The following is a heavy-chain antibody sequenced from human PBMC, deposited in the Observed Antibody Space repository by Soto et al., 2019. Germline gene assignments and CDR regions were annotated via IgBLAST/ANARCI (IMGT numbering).Heavy chain of an antibody. CDR1: GYTFTSYG. V-gene: IGHV1-18*01. CDR3: ARVEFDDSSGYSIYYYYYGMDV. Sequence: ASVKVSCKASGYTFTSYGISWVRQAPGQGLEWMGWISAYNGNTNYAQKLQGRVTMTTDTSTSTAYMELRSLRSDDTAVYYCARVEFDDSSGYSIYYYYYGMDVWGQGTKVTVSS. D-gene: IGHD3-22*01. J-gene: IGHJ6*02. CDR2: ISAYNGNT.